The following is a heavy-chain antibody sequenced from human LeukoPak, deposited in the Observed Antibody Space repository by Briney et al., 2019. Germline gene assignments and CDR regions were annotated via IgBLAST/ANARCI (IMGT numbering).Heavy chain of an antibody. CDR1: GFTFSSYW. Sequence: GGSLRLSCAASGFTFSSYWMSWVRQAPGKGLEWVANIKQDGSETYYVDSVKGRFTISRDNAKNSLYLQMNSLRAEDTAVYYCARDRRKCSSTSCCYGMDVWGQGTTVTVSS. CDR3: ARDRRKCSSTSCCYGMDV. J-gene: IGHJ6*02. CDR2: IKQDGSET. D-gene: IGHD2-2*01. V-gene: IGHV3-7*04.